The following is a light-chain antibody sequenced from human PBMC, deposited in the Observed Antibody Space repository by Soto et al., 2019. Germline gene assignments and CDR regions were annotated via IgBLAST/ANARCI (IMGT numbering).Light chain of an antibody. J-gene: IGLJ1*01. CDR1: SSDVGGYNY. V-gene: IGLV2-11*01. CDR3: CSYADNYTYV. Sequence: QSVLTQPRSVSGSPGQSVTISCTGTSSDVGGYNYVSWYQQHPGKAPKLMIFDVTKRPSGVPDRFSGSKSGNTASLTISGLQAEDEADYYCCSYADNYTYVSGNGTKVTVL. CDR2: DVT.